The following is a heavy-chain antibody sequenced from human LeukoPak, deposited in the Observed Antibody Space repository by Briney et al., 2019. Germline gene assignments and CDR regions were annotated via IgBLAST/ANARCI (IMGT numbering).Heavy chain of an antibody. CDR3: GKLYSSGWYFRSYVDY. D-gene: IGHD6-19*01. J-gene: IGHJ4*02. Sequence: GRSLRLSCAASGFTFSSYAMHWVRQAPGKGLEWVAVISYDGSNKYYADSVKGRFTISRDNSKNTLYLQMNSLRAEDTAVYYCGKLYSSGWYFRSYVDYWGQGTLVSVSS. CDR2: ISYDGSNK. V-gene: IGHV3-30*04. CDR1: GFTFSSYA.